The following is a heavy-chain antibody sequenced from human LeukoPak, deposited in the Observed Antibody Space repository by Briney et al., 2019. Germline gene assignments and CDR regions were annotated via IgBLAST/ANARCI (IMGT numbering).Heavy chain of an antibody. Sequence: GGSLRLSCAASGFTFSSYGMHWVRQAPGKGLEWVAVIWYDGSNKYYADSVKGRFTISRDNSKNTLYLQMNSLRAEDTAVYYCARDGIEMATTVYYYYGMDVWGQGTTVTVSS. CDR1: GFTFSSYG. CDR2: IWYDGSNK. D-gene: IGHD5-24*01. V-gene: IGHV3-33*01. CDR3: ARDGIEMATTVYYYYGMDV. J-gene: IGHJ6*02.